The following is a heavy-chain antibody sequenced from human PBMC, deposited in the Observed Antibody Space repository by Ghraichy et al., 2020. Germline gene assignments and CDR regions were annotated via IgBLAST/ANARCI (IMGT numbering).Heavy chain of an antibody. Sequence: SETLSLTCTVSGDSFTTSYWTWIRQPAGKGLEWIGRISASGSTYQNPSLRSRISMSVDTSTNTFSLRLTSVTAADTAVYYCARDDLVGGGGRNWFHPWGQGRLVTVSS. V-gene: IGHV4-4*07. CDR3: ARDDLVGGGGRNWFHP. CDR1: GDSFTTSY. CDR2: ISASGST. D-gene: IGHD3-16*01. J-gene: IGHJ5*02.